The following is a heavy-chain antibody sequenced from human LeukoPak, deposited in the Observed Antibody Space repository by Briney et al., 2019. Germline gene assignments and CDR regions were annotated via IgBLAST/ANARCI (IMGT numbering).Heavy chain of an antibody. D-gene: IGHD5-24*01. Sequence: PGGSLRLSCAASGFTFSSYAMSWVRQAPGKGLEWVSAISGSGGSTYYAASVKGRFTISRDNTKNTLYLQMNSLRAEDTAVYYCAKTGNYDGYNPLGYWYFDLWGRGTLVTVSS. CDR2: ISGSGGST. CDR3: AKTGNYDGYNPLGYWYFDL. J-gene: IGHJ2*01. CDR1: GFTFSSYA. V-gene: IGHV3-23*01.